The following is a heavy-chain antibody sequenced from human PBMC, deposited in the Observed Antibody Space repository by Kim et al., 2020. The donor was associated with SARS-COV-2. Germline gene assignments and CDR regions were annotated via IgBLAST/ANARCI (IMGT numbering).Heavy chain of an antibody. D-gene: IGHD1-1*01. CDR3: AKGPWNIPHAFDM. J-gene: IGHJ3*02. CDR2: IRDSDTT. Sequence: GGSLRLSCVASGFTFRAYAMSWVRQAPGKGLEWVSAIRDSDTTYNADSVKGRFTVSRDNSKNTLFLHMNSLGAEDTAVYYCAKGPWNIPHAFDMWGQGTMVAVSS. CDR1: GFTFRAYA. V-gene: IGHV3-23*01.